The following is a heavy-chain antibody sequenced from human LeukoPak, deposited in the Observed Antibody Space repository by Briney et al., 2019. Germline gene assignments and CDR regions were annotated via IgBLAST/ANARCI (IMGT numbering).Heavy chain of an antibody. CDR1: GFSFSSYG. Sequence: GRSLRLSCAASGFSFSSYGMHWVRQAPGKGLEWVAVIWYDGSNKYYADSVKGRFTISRDNSKNTLYLQMNSLRAEDTAVYYCARCFSHRGWYYFDYWGQGTLVTVSS. D-gene: IGHD6-19*01. CDR2: IWYDGSNK. CDR3: ARCFSHRGWYYFDY. J-gene: IGHJ4*02. V-gene: IGHV3-33*01.